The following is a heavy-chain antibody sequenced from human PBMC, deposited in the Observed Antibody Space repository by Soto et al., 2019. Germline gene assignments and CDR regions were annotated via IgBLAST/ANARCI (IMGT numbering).Heavy chain of an antibody. CDR2: TYYRSKWYN. CDR1: GDSVSSNSAA. V-gene: IGHV6-1*01. D-gene: IGHD3-3*01. Sequence: SQTLSLTCAISGDSVSSNSAAWNWIRQSPSRGLEWLGRTYYRSKWYNDYAVSVKSRITINPDTSKNQFSLQLNSVTPEDTAVYYCASDPYYDFWSGYSYGMDVWGQGTTVTVSS. J-gene: IGHJ6*02. CDR3: ASDPYYDFWSGYSYGMDV.